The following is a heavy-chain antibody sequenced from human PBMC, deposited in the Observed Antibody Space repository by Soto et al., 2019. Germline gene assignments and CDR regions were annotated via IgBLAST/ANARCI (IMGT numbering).Heavy chain of an antibody. Sequence: GGSLRLSCAASGFTFSSYGMHWVRQAPGKGLEWVAVIWYDGSNKYYADSVKGRFTISRDNSKNTLYLQMNSLRAEDTAVYYCARHGAAAAPYYYGMDVWGQGTTVTVSS. CDR2: IWYDGSNK. D-gene: IGHD6-13*01. CDR3: ARHGAAAAPYYYGMDV. V-gene: IGHV3-33*01. CDR1: GFTFSSYG. J-gene: IGHJ6*02.